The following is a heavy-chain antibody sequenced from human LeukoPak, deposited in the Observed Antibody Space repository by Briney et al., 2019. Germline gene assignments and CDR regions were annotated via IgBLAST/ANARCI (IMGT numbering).Heavy chain of an antibody. CDR2: INHSGST. CDR3: ARGLSSRLRYYYYDGKDV. Sequence: SETLTLTCAVYGGSFSGYYRSWIRQPPGKGLVWMGEINHSGSTHYNPSLKSRVTISVYTAKNQCSLKLSSVTAADAAVYYCARGLSSRLRYYYYDGKDVWGKGTTVTVSS. J-gene: IGHJ6*04. CDR1: GGSFSGYY. V-gene: IGHV4-34*01. D-gene: IGHD4-17*01.